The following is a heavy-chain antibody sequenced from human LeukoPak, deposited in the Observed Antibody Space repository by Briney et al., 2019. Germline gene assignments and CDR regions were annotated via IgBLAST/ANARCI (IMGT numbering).Heavy chain of an antibody. V-gene: IGHV3-74*01. D-gene: IGHD5-18*01. J-gene: IGHJ4*02. CDR2: INSDGSST. CDR1: GFTFSSYW. CDR3: AKDFNSYTSFLWY. Sequence: PGGTLRLSCAASGFTFSSYWMHWVRQAPGKVLVWVSRINSDGSSTSYADSVKGRFTISRDNAKNTLYLQMNSLRAEDTAVYYCAKDFNSYTSFLWYWGQGALVTVSS.